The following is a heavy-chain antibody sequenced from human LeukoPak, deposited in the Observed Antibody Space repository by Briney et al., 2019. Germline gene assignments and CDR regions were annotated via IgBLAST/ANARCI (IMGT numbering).Heavy chain of an antibody. CDR3: VRAGWLLPQDIFDI. Sequence: TGGSLRLSCAASGFTFSSFGMNWVRQAPGKGLEWVSAITGSGDSTFYGDSVKGRFTISRDNSKNTLYLQMNSLRVADTAVYYCVRAGWLLPQDIFDIWGQGTMVTVSS. V-gene: IGHV3-23*01. CDR1: GFTFSSFG. CDR2: ITGSGDST. D-gene: IGHD3-22*01. J-gene: IGHJ3*02.